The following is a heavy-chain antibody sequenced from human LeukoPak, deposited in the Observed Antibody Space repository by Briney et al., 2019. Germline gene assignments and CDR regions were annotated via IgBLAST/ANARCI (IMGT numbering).Heavy chain of an antibody. J-gene: IGHJ6*03. CDR2: INPNSGVT. CDR1: GYTFTGYN. Sequence: GASVKVSCKASGYTFTGYNVHWVRQAPGQGLEWMGWINPNSGVTNYAQKFQGRVTMTRDTSISTAYMELSRLRSDDTAVYYCARDASSHYYFYMDVWGKGTTVTVSS. V-gene: IGHV1-2*02. CDR3: ARDASSHYYFYMDV.